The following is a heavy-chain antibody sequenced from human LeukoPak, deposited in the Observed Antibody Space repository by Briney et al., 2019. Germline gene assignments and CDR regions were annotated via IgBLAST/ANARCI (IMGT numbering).Heavy chain of an antibody. CDR1: GFTFGDYA. V-gene: IGHV3-49*03. Sequence: GGSLRLSCTASGFTFGDYAMSWFRQAPGKGLEWVGFIKSKAYGGKTEYAAYVKGRFTISRDNSKIIAYLKMHSLKNKDTDVCYCSRPDYGGKGGCFDPWGQGTLVTVSS. CDR3: SRPDYGGKGGCFDP. D-gene: IGHD4-23*01. CDR2: IKSKAYGGKT. J-gene: IGHJ5*02.